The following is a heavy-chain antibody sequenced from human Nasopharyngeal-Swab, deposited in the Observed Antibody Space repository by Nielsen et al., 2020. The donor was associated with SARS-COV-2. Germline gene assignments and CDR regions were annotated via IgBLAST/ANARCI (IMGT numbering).Heavy chain of an antibody. CDR1: GYTFTDYG. Sequence: ASVKVSCKASGYTFTDYGIAWVRQAPGQGLQWMGWVSAYNGDRNYAQKFQGRVTMTTDTSTSTAYMEVRSLRSDDTAVYYCARVGEDYDSSGYHYEPTHFDFWGQGSLVTVS. D-gene: IGHD3-22*01. J-gene: IGHJ4*02. V-gene: IGHV1-18*01. CDR2: VSAYNGDR. CDR3: ARVGEDYDSSGYHYEPTHFDF.